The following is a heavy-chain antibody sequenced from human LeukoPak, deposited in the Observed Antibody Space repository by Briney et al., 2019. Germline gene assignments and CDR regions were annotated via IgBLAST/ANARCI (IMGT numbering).Heavy chain of an antibody. CDR3: ARVSRGKWELLGAHDY. D-gene: IGHD1-26*01. CDR1: GFTFSSYG. CDR2: IRYDGSNK. V-gene: IGHV3-30*02. Sequence: GGSLRLSCAASGFTFSSYGMRWVRQAPGKGLEWVAFIRYDGSNKYYADSVKGRFTISRDNSKNTLYLQINSLRAEDTAVYYCARVSRGKWELLGAHDYWGQGTLVTVSS. J-gene: IGHJ4*02.